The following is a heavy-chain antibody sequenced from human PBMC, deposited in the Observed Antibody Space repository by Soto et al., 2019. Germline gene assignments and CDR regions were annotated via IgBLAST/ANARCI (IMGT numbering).Heavy chain of an antibody. D-gene: IGHD3-22*01. CDR2: INHSGST. Sequence: SETLSLTCTISGGSISSGGYYWSWIRQPPGKGLEWIGEINHSGSTNYNPSLKSRVTISVDTSKNQFSLKLTSVTAADTAVYYCAEGGKYYDNSGYYSEYFDYWGQGTPVTVSS. V-gene: IGHV4-39*07. CDR3: AEGGKYYDNSGYYSEYFDY. CDR1: GGSISSGGYY. J-gene: IGHJ4*02.